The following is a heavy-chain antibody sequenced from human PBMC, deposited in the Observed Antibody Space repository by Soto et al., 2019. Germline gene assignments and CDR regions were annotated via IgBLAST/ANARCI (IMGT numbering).Heavy chain of an antibody. D-gene: IGHD3-22*01. J-gene: IGHJ3*01. CDR1: GFTFDDHT. V-gene: IGHV3-9*01. CDR2: ISWNSGII. Sequence: DAQLVESGRGLVQPGKSLRISCVASGFTFDDHTMHWVRQAPGRGLEWVSCISWNSGIIGYADSVKGRFTISRDNAKNSLYLRMDSLRPEDTAVYYCTKDTHSPSGYFEAFDVWGQGTKVTVSS. CDR3: TKDTHSPSGYFEAFDV.